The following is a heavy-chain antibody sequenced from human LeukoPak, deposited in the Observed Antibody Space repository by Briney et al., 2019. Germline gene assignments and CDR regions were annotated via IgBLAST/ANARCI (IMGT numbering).Heavy chain of an antibody. J-gene: IGHJ2*01. D-gene: IGHD3-9*01. CDR3: ARDQRLRYFDQNWYFDL. Sequence: ASVKVSCKASGYTFTSYYMHWVRQAPGQGLEWMGIINPSGGSTSYAQKLQGRVTMTRDMSTSTVYMELSSLRSEDTAVYYCARDQRLRYFDQNWYFDLWGRGTLVTVSS. CDR1: GYTFTSYY. V-gene: IGHV1-46*01. CDR2: INPSGGST.